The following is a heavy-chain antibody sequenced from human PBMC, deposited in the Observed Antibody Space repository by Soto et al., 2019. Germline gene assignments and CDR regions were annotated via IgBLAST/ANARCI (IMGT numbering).Heavy chain of an antibody. V-gene: IGHV4-4*02. J-gene: IGHJ4*02. CDR1: RGSITRTNW. CDR3: ARDPHRGNSDFDY. D-gene: IGHD2-21*01. Sequence: SETLSLTCAVSRGSITRTNWWSWVRQPPGKGLEWIGEIYPGRSTDYNPSLKSRVTISIDKSKNQCSLKLTSVTAADTAVYYCARDPHRGNSDFDYWGQGILVTVSS. CDR2: IYPGRST.